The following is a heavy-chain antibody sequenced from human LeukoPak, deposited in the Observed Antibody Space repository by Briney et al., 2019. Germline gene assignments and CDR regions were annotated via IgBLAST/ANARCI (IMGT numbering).Heavy chain of an antibody. CDR3: ARDRDCSSTSWYPSYFAY. Sequence: SSVKVSCKASGGTFSSYAISWVRQAPGQGLEWMGRIIPIFGTANYAQKFQGRVTITTDESTSTAYMELSSLRSEDTAVYYCARDRDCSSTSWYPSYFAYWGQGTLVTVSS. CDR2: IIPIFGTA. CDR1: GGTFSSYA. D-gene: IGHD2-2*01. J-gene: IGHJ4*02. V-gene: IGHV1-69*05.